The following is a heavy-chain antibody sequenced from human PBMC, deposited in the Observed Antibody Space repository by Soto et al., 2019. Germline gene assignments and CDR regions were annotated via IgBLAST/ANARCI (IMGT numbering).Heavy chain of an antibody. J-gene: IGHJ6*02. CDR3: AKASGYCSSSTCSRLIFYYYGMDV. Sequence: PGGSLRLSCGASGFTFTSYGMHWVRQAPGKGLEWVAVISYDGGDKYYADSVKGRFTISRDNSKNTLYLQMNSLRAEDTAVYYCAKASGYCSSSTCSRLIFYYYGMDVWGQRTPVTVSS. V-gene: IGHV3-30*18. CDR2: ISYDGGDK. CDR1: GFTFTSYG. D-gene: IGHD2-2*01.